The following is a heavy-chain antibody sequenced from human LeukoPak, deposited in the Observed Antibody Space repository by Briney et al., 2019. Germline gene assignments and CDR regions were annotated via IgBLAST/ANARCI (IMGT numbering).Heavy chain of an antibody. V-gene: IGHV4-4*07. CDR1: GGSISSYY. J-gene: IGHJ5*02. D-gene: IGHD5-18*01. CDR2: IYTSGSA. CDR3: ARGGGLWPKNWFDP. Sequence: SETLSLTCTVSGGSISSYYWNWIRQPAGKGLEWIGRIYTSGSANYNPSLKSRVTISVDTSKNQFSLKLSSVTAADTAVYYCARGGGLWPKNWFDPWGQGTLVTVSS.